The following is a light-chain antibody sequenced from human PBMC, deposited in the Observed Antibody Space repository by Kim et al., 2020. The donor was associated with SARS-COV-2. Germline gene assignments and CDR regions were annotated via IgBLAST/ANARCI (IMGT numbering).Light chain of an antibody. CDR2: LNSDGSH. J-gene: IGLJ3*02. Sequence: SVKLTCTLSSGHSSYAIAWHQQQPEKGPRYLMKLNSDGSHSKGDGIPDRFSGSSSGAERYLTISSLQSEDEADYYCQTWGTGIGVFGGGTK. CDR3: QTWGTGIGV. V-gene: IGLV4-69*01. CDR1: SGHSSYA.